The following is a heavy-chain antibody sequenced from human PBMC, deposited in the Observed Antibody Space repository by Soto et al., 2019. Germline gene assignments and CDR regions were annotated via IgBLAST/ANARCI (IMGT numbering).Heavy chain of an antibody. CDR1: GFTFGSHA. V-gene: IGHV3-23*01. CDR3: AKDPYEFWSSGPYLFDH. CDR2: ISGSGGTT. Sequence: EVQLLDSGGGLVQPGGSLRLSCTVSGFTFGSHAMSWVSQAPGKGLECVSGISGSGGTTFYADSVKGRFTISRDNSKKTLYLQMNSLRAEDTAVYYCAKDPYEFWSSGPYLFDHWGQGTLVTVSS. D-gene: IGHD3-3*01. J-gene: IGHJ4*02.